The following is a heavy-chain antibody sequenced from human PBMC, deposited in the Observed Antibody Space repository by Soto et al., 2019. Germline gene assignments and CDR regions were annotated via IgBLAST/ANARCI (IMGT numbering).Heavy chain of an antibody. Sequence: GGSLRLSCAASGFTFSSYSMNWVRQAPGKGLEWVSTINGGGGDTYYADSVKGRFTISRDNSKNTLYLQMNRLRAEDTAVYYCAIDDWSGSCSEAWGQGTLVTVSS. CDR3: AIDDWSGSCSEA. CDR2: INGGGGDT. CDR1: GFTFSSYS. V-gene: IGHV3-23*01. J-gene: IGHJ5*02. D-gene: IGHD1-26*01.